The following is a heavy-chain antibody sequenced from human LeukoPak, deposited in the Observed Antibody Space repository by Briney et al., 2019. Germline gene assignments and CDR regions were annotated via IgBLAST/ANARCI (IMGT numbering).Heavy chain of an antibody. D-gene: IGHD2/OR15-2a*01. CDR2: IYPGDSDT. CDR3: ARRSSTASRYFDF. V-gene: IGHV5-51*01. Sequence: GESLTISCKGSGYNFTTYWTSWVPQMPGKGLGWMGIIYPGDSDTRYSPSFQGQVTISADKSISAAYLQWSSLTASDTAMYYCARRSSTASRYFDFWGQGTLVTVSS. CDR1: GYNFTTYW. J-gene: IGHJ4*02.